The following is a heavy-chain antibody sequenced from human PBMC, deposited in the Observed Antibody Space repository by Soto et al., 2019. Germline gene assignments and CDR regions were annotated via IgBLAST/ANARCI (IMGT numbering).Heavy chain of an antibody. CDR1: GFTFTSYA. D-gene: IGHD3-9*01. J-gene: IGHJ4*02. CDR2: ITGGGDNT. Sequence: VQLLESGGDLVQPGGSLRLSGAASGFTFTSYAMSWIRQAPGKGLEWVSAITGGGDNTYYADSVKGRFTISRDNSKNTLYLQMNSLRAEDTAFYYCTQDGGSRDWLTVNWGQGTLVTVSS. CDR3: TQDGGSRDWLTVN. V-gene: IGHV3-23*01.